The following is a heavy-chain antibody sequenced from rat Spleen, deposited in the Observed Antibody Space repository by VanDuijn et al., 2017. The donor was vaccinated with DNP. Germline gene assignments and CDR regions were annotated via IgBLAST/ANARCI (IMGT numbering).Heavy chain of an antibody. CDR2: ISTGGGTL. J-gene: IGHJ2*01. CDR3: ARWYNYFDY. Sequence: EVQLVESGGGLVQPGRSLKLSCAASGFIFNDYGLAWVRQTPKKGLEWVATISTGGGTLYYRDSVKGRFTISRDDAKSTLYLQMDSLRSEDTATYYCARWYNYFDYWGQGVMVTVSS. D-gene: IGHD1-5*01. CDR1: GFIFNDYG. V-gene: IGHV5S13*01.